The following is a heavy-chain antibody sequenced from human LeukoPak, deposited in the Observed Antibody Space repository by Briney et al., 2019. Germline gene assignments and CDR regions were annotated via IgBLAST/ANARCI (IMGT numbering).Heavy chain of an antibody. J-gene: IGHJ4*02. D-gene: IGHD1-14*01. CDR1: GLTFSNAW. CDR3: TTELDVRPNHY. Sequence: GGSLRLSCAASGLTFSNAWMSWVRQVPGKGLEWVGRIKRKSDGGTTDNAAPVKGRFTISRDDSKNTLYLQMNSLKSEDTAVYYCTTELDVRPNHYWGQGTLVTVSS. V-gene: IGHV3-15*01. CDR2: IKRKSDGGTT.